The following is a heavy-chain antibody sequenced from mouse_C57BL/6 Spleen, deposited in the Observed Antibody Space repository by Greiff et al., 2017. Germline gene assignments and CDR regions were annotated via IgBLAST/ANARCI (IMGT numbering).Heavy chain of an antibody. CDR1: GYTFTSYW. CDR2: IDPSDSET. V-gene: IGHV1-52*01. Sequence: QVQLQQPGAELVRPGSSVKLSCKASGYTFTSYWMHWVKQRPIQGLEWIGNIDPSDSETHYNQKFKDKATLTVDKSSSTAYMQRSSLTSEDSAVYYCARAGHGSSFAYWGQGTLVTVSA. D-gene: IGHD1-1*01. CDR3: ARAGHGSSFAY. J-gene: IGHJ3*01.